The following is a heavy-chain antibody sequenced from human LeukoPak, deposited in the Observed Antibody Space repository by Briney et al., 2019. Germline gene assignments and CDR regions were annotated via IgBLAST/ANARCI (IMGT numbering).Heavy chain of an antibody. CDR1: GGTFSSYA. CDR3: ARSDYGGLYYYYMDV. D-gene: IGHD4-23*01. Sequence: SVKVSCKASGGTFSSYAISWVRQAPGQGLEWMGGIIPIFGTANYAQKFQGRVTITTDESTSTAYMELSSLRSEDTAVYYCARSDYGGLYYYYMDVWGKGTTVTVSS. V-gene: IGHV1-69*05. J-gene: IGHJ6*03. CDR2: IIPIFGTA.